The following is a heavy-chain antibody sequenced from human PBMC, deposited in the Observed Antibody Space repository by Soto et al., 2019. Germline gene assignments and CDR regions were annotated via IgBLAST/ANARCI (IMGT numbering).Heavy chain of an antibody. Sequence: GESLKISCKGSGYSFTSYWIGWVRQMPGKGLEWMGIIYPGDSDTRYSPSFQGQVTISADKSISTAYLQWSGLKASDTAMYYCALSYSGYDYYFDYWGQGTLVTVSS. V-gene: IGHV5-51*01. CDR1: GYSFTSYW. D-gene: IGHD5-12*01. CDR2: IYPGDSDT. J-gene: IGHJ4*02. CDR3: ALSYSGYDYYFDY.